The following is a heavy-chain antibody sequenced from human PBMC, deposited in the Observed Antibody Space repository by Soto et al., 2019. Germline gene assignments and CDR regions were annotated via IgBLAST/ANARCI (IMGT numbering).Heavy chain of an antibody. CDR1: GYKFTTFG. CDR2: ISVYNGDT. D-gene: IGHD3-22*01. CDR3: ARAEYYYDSSGYYLLFYFDY. Sequence: QVQLVQSGPEVKNPGASVKVSCKASGYKFTTFGIAWIRQAPGQGLEWMGRISVYNGDTTFAQNFQYRVTVTTDTSTSTAYMELRSLRSDDTAVYYCARAEYYYDSSGYYLLFYFDYWGQGTLVTVSS. J-gene: IGHJ4*02. V-gene: IGHV1-18*01.